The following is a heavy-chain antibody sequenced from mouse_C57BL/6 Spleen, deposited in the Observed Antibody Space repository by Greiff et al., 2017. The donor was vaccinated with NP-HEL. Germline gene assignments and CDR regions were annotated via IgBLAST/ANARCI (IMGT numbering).Heavy chain of an antibody. CDR2: INPNYGTT. V-gene: IGHV1-39*01. CDR3: ARCLITTVVAPGY. CDR1: GYSFTDYN. Sequence: VHVKQSGPELVKPGASVKISCKASGYSFTDYNMNWVKQSNGKSLEWIGVINPNYGTTSYNQKFKGKATLTVDQSSSTAYMQLNSLTSEDSAVYYCARCLITTVVAPGYWGQGTTLTVSS. D-gene: IGHD1-1*01. J-gene: IGHJ2*01.